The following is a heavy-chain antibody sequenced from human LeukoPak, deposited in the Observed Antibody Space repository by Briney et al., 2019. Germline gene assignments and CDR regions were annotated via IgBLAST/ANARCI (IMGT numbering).Heavy chain of an antibody. D-gene: IGHD4-17*01. J-gene: IGHJ3*02. CDR3: ATEVPHDYGDYRLEACDI. CDR2: FDPEDGET. V-gene: IGHV1-24*01. CDR1: GYTLTELS. Sequence: ASVKVSCKVSGYTLTELSMHWVRQAPGKGLEWMGGFDPEDGETIYAQKFQGRVTMTEDTSTDTAYMELSSLRSEDTAVYYCATEVPHDYGDYRLEACDIWGQGTMVTVSS.